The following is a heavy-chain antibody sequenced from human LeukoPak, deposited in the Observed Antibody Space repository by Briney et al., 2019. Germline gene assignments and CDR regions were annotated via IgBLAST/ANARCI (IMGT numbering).Heavy chain of an antibody. CDR3: ARDRFILGYCSGGSCPFDY. V-gene: IGHV1-69*13. CDR2: IIPIFGTA. J-gene: IGHJ4*02. Sequence: ASVKVSCKASGGTFSSYAISWVRQAPGQGLEWMGGIIPIFGTANYAQKFQGRVTITADESTSTAYMELSSLRSEDTAVYYCARDRFILGYCSGGSCPFDYWGQGTLVTVSS. CDR1: GGTFSSYA. D-gene: IGHD2-15*01.